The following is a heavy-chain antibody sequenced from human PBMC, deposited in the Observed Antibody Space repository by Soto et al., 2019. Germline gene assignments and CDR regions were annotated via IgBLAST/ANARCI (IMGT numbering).Heavy chain of an antibody. CDR1: GFTFDDYA. CDR3: AKDKTLELLIHLDY. J-gene: IGHJ4*02. CDR2: ISWNSGSI. D-gene: IGHD1-7*01. Sequence: EVQLVESVVGLVQPGRSLRLSCAASGFTFDDYAMHCVRQAPGNVLEWVSGISWNSGSIGYADSVKGRFTISRDNAKNSLYLQMNSLRAEDTALYYCAKDKTLELLIHLDYWGQGTLVTVSS. V-gene: IGHV3-9*01.